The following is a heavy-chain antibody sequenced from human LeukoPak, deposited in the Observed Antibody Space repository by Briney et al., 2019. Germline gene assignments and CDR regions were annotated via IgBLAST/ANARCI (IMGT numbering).Heavy chain of an antibody. CDR1: GFTFSSYA. Sequence: GRSLRLSCAASGFTFSSYAMSWVRQAPGKGLEWVSAISGSGGSTYYADSVKGRFTISRDNSKNTLYLHMNSLRAEDTVLYYCAKDLAAMVYYDAFDIWGQGTMVTVSS. CDR2: ISGSGGST. V-gene: IGHV3-23*01. J-gene: IGHJ3*02. D-gene: IGHD5-18*01. CDR3: AKDLAAMVYYDAFDI.